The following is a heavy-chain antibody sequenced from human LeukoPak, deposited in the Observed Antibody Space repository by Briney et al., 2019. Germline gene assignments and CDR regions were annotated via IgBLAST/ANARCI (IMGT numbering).Heavy chain of an antibody. J-gene: IGHJ4*02. CDR3: ARQQAGYCSGGSCYSVGH. V-gene: IGHV3-21*04. D-gene: IGHD2-15*01. Sequence: GGSLRLSCAASGFTFSSYSMNWVRQAPGKGLEWVSFISTSSSYIHNADSVKGRFTISRDNAENSLYLQMNSLRAEDTAVYYCARQQAGYCSGGSCYSVGHWGQGTLVTVSS. CDR1: GFTFSSYS. CDR2: ISTSSSYI.